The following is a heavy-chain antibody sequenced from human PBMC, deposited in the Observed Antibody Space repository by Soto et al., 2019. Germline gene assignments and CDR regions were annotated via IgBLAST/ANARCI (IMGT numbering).Heavy chain of an antibody. Sequence: QVQLVESGGGLVEPGGSLRLSCAASGFIFTDYSMTWIRQAPGKGLEWVSYISNGDETTQYADSVKGRFTVSRDNAKKVLFRLMNSLRVDDTAVYYCAWGPKRRDGYNFDSWGRGALVTVSS. CDR3: AWGPKRRDGYNFDS. V-gene: IGHV3-11*01. CDR2: ISNGDETT. J-gene: IGHJ4*02. CDR1: GFIFTDYS. D-gene: IGHD5-12*01.